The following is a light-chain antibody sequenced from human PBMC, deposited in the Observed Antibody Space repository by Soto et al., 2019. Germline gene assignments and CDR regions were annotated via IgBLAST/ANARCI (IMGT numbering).Light chain of an antibody. J-gene: IGLJ3*02. V-gene: IGLV2-14*01. CDR3: SSYTLRNTLVL. CDR2: EVS. Sequence: QSALTQPASVSGSRGQSITISCTGTSSDVGGYNFVSWYQQHPGKAPRLIIYEVSSRPSGVSYRFSGSKSGNTASLTISGLQAEDEADYYCSSYTLRNTLVLFGGGTQLTVL. CDR1: SSDVGGYNF.